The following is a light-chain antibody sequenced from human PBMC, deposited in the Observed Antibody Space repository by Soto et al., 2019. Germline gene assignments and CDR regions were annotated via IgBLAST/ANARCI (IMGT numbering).Light chain of an antibody. J-gene: IGKJ2*01. Sequence: DIQMTQSPSTLSASVGDRVTITCRASQSFGRWLAWYQQKPGKAPELLFYKTSTLERGVPSRFSGSGSGTEFTLTISSLQPDDFATYYCQEYKTGPGYNFGQGTRLEIK. CDR1: QSFGRW. CDR3: QEYKTGPGYN. CDR2: KTS. V-gene: IGKV1-5*03.